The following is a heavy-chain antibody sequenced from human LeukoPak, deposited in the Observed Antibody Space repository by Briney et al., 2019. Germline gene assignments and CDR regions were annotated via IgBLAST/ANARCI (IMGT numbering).Heavy chain of an antibody. V-gene: IGHV3-30*02. D-gene: IGHD2-2*01. CDR3: AKDQGFYCSSTSCYEGSWFDP. Sequence: GGSLRLSCAASGFTFSSYGMHWVRQAPGKGLEWVAFIRYDRSNKYYADSVKGRFTISRDNSKNTLYLQMNSLRAEDTAVYYCAKDQGFYCSSTSCYEGSWFDPWGQGTLVTVSS. J-gene: IGHJ5*02. CDR1: GFTFSSYG. CDR2: IRYDRSNK.